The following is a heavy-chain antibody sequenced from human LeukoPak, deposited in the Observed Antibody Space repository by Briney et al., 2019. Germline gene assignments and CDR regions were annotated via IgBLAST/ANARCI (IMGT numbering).Heavy chain of an antibody. CDR2: TNHSGST. J-gene: IGHJ3*02. V-gene: IGHV4-34*01. CDR3: ARDLYYYDTPDAFDI. Sequence: KPSETLSLTCAVYGGSFSGYYWSWIRQPPGKGLEWIGETNHSGSTNYNPSLKSRVTISVDTSKNQFSLKLSSVTAADTAVYYCARDLYYYDTPDAFDIWGQGTMVTVSS. D-gene: IGHD3-22*01. CDR1: GGSFSGYY.